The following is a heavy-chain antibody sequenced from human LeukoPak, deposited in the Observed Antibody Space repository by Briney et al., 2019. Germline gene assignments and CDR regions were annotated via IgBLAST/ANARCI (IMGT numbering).Heavy chain of an antibody. CDR2: IYYSGST. V-gene: IGHV4-59*08. CDR3: ARHLLSGSYLFDY. CDR1: GGSISSYY. Sequence: SETLSLTCTVSGGSISSYYWSWIRQPPGKGLEWIGYIYYSGSTNYHPSLKSRVTISVDTSKNQFSLKLSSVTAADTAVYYCARHLLSGSYLFDYWGQGTLVTVP. D-gene: IGHD1-26*01. J-gene: IGHJ4*02.